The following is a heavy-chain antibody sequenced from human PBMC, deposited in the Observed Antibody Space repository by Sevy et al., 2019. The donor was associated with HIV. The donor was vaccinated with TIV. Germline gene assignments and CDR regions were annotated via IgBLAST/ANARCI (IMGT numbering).Heavy chain of an antibody. CDR1: GFTFSSYA. J-gene: IGHJ4*02. D-gene: IGHD2-2*01. V-gene: IGHV3-23*01. CDR2: ISGSGGST. Sequence: GGSLRLSCAASGFTFSSYAMSWVRQAPGKGLEWVSAISGSGGSTYYADSVKGRFTISRDNSKNTLYLQMNSLRAEDTAVYYCAKYWYCSSTSCSHFDYWGQGTLVTVSS. CDR3: AKYWYCSSTSCSHFDY.